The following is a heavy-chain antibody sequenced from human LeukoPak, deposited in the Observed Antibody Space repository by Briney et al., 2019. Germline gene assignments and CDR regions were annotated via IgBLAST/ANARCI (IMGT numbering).Heavy chain of an antibody. CDR3: VKGRYFDWLLPSHFDY. CDR2: ISSNGGST. CDR1: GFTFSSYA. J-gene: IGHJ4*02. D-gene: IGHD3-9*01. Sequence: GGSLRLSCSASGFTFSSYAMHWVRQAPGKGLEYVSAISSNGGSTYYADSVKGRFTISRDNSKNTLYLQMRSLRAEDTAVYYCVKGRYFDWLLPSHFDYWGQGTLVTVSS. V-gene: IGHV3-64D*06.